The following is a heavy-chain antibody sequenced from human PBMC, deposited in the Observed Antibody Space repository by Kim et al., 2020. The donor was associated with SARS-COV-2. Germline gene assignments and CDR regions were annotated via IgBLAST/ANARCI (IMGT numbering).Heavy chain of an antibody. Sequence: SVKVSCKASGGTFSSYAISWVRQAPGQGLEWMGGIIPIFGTANYAQQFQGRVTITADESTSTAYMELSSLRSEDTAVYYCTVGAPDLAYCGGDCYSGPNDYWGQGTLVTVSS. J-gene: IGHJ4*02. CDR2: IIPIFGTA. V-gene: IGHV1-69*13. CDR3: TVGAPDLAYCGGDCYSGPNDY. D-gene: IGHD2-21*02. CDR1: GGTFSSYA.